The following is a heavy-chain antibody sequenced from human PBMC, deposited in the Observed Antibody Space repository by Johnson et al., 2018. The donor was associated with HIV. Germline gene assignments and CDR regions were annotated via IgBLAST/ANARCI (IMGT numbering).Heavy chain of an antibody. CDR2: ISWNSGSI. CDR1: GFTFDDYA. V-gene: IGHV3-9*01. J-gene: IGHJ3*02. D-gene: IGHD6-19*01. CDR3: AKVFKVRVAGAFDI. Sequence: VQLVESGGGLVQRGGSLRLSCAASGFTFDDYAMHWVRQAPGKGLEWVSGISWNSGSIGYADSVRGRFTISRDNAKNSLYLQVNSLRADDTALYYCAKVFKVRVAGAFDIWGQGTMVTVSS.